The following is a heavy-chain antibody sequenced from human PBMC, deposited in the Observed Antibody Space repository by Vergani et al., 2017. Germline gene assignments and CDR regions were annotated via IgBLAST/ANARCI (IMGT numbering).Heavy chain of an antibody. J-gene: IGHJ4*02. CDR1: GFTFSSYA. D-gene: IGHD2-21*02. V-gene: IGHV3-23*04. CDR2: ISGSGGST. Sequence: VQLVESGGGLVKSGGSLRLSCAASGFTFSSYAMSWVRQAPGKGLEWVSAISGSGGSTYYADSVKGRFTISRDNSKNTLYLQMNSLRAEDTAVYYCAKDRGHIVVVPATVDYWGQGTLVTVSS. CDR3: AKDRGHIVVVPATVDY.